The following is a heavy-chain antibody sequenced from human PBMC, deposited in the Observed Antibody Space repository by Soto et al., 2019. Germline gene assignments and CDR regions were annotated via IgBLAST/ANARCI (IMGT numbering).Heavy chain of an antibody. CDR2: INHSGST. CDR3: AKGSCSGGSCYSKYYFDY. Sequence: SETLSLTCAVYGGSFSGYYWSWIRQPPGKGLEWIGEINHSGSTNYNPSLKSRVTISVDTSKNQFSLKLSSVTAADTAVYYCAKGSCSGGSCYSKYYFDYWGQGTLVTVSS. D-gene: IGHD2-15*01. J-gene: IGHJ4*02. CDR1: GGSFSGYY. V-gene: IGHV4-34*01.